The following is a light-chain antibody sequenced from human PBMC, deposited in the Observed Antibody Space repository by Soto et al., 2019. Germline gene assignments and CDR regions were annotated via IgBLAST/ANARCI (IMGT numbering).Light chain of an antibody. J-gene: IGKJ1*01. CDR3: QQYNNWPPWT. CDR1: QSVSNN. CDR2: DAS. V-gene: IGKV3-15*01. Sequence: ILMTQSPATLSVSPGERATLSCRASQSVSNNLAWYQQKPGQAPRLLIYDASTRATGIPARFSGSGSGTXXXXXXXXXXXXDFAVYYCQQYNNWPPWTFGQGTKVEIK.